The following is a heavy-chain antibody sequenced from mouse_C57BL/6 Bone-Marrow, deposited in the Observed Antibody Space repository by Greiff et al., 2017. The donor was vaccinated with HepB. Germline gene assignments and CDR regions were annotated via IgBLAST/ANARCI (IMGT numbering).Heavy chain of an antibody. V-gene: IGHV5-4*03. CDR3: ARVHYGSLYYFDY. J-gene: IGHJ2*01. CDR2: ISDGGSYT. Sequence: EVKVVKSGGGLVKPGGSLKLSCAASGFTFSSYAMSWVRQTPEKRLEWVATISDGGSYTYYPDNVKGRFTISRDNAKNKLYLQMSHLKSEDTAMYYCARVHYGSLYYFDYWGQGTTLTVSS. CDR1: GFTFSSYA. D-gene: IGHD1-1*01.